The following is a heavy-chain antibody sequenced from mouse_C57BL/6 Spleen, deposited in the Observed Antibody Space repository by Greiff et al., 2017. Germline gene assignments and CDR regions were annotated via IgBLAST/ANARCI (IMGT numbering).Heavy chain of an antibody. D-gene: IGHD1-1*01. CDR2: ISYDGSN. CDR1: GYSITSGYY. CDR3: ARDYYGSSSYYYAMDY. J-gene: IGHJ4*01. Sequence: EVKLVESGPGLVKPSQSPSLTCSVTGYSITSGYYWNWIRQFPGNKLEWMGYISYDGSNNYNPSLKNRISITRDTSKNQFFLKLNSVTTEDTATYYCARDYYGSSSYYYAMDYWGQGTSVTVSS. V-gene: IGHV3-6*01.